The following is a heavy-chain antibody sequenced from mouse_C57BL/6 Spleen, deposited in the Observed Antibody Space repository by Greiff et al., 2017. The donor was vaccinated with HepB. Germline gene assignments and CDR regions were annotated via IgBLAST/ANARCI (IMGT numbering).Heavy chain of an antibody. Sequence: EVKLMESGGGLVQPGGSMKLSCVASGFTFSNYWMNWVRQSPEKGLEWVAQIRLKSDNYATHYAESVKGRFTISRDDSKSSVYLQMNNLRAEDTGIYYCTGCYGNEGIIFDYWGQGTTLTVSS. CDR1: GFTFSNYW. CDR3: TGCYGNEGIIFDY. J-gene: IGHJ2*01. V-gene: IGHV6-3*01. D-gene: IGHD2-1*01. CDR2: IRLKSDNYAT.